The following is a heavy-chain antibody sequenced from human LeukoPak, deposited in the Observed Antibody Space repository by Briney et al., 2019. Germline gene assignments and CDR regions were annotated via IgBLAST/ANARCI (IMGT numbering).Heavy chain of an antibody. CDR3: AYGSGSYSGWDY. J-gene: IGHJ4*02. CDR2: IYYSGST. Sequence: SETLSLTCTVSGGSISSSSYYWGWIRQPPGKGLEWIGSIYYSGSTYYNPSLKSRVTISVDTSKNQFSLKLSSVTAADTAVYYCAYGSGSYSGWDYWGQGTLVTVSS. CDR1: GGSISSSSYY. V-gene: IGHV4-39*07. D-gene: IGHD3-10*01.